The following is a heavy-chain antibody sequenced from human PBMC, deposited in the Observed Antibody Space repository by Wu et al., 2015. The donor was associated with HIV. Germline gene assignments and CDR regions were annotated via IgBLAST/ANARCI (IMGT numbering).Heavy chain of an antibody. Sequence: QVQLVQSGAEVKKPGSSVKVSCKASGGTFNSFAISWVRQAPGQGLEWMGGIIPIFGTANYTQKFQGRVTITADESTNTAYMELSSLRSQDTAVYYCARDTTPGYFDYWGQGTLVTVSS. J-gene: IGHJ4*02. D-gene: IGHD1-1*01. V-gene: IGHV1-69*12. CDR2: IIPIFGTA. CDR3: ARDTTPGYFDY. CDR1: GGTFNSFA.